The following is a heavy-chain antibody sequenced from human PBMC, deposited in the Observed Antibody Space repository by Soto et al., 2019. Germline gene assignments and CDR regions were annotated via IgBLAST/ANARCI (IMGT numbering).Heavy chain of an antibody. Sequence: GASVKVSCKAPGGTFSSYAISWVRQAPGQGLEWMGGIIPIFGTANYAQKFQGRVTITADESTSTAYMELSSLRSEDTAVYYCARDSYYYDSSGPGADYFDYWGQGTLVTVSS. D-gene: IGHD3-22*01. CDR2: IIPIFGTA. V-gene: IGHV1-69*13. CDR1: GGTFSSYA. J-gene: IGHJ4*02. CDR3: ARDSYYYDSSGPGADYFDY.